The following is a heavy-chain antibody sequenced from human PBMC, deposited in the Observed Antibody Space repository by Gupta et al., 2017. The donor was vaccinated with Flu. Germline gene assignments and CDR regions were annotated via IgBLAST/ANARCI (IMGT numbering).Heavy chain of an antibody. CDR3: AREEENWNDNSRQGYFGLDV. V-gene: IGHV1-69*01. D-gene: IGHD1-1*01. Sequence: GLEWLGGTIPVFGTPNYSPKFEGRVTIVADQSTSTVYMELTSLKFEDTAIYYCAREEENWNDNSRQGYFGLDVWGQGTTVTVSS. J-gene: IGHJ6*02. CDR2: TIPVFGTP.